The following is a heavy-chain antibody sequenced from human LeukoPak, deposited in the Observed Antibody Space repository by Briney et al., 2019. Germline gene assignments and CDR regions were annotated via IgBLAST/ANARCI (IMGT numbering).Heavy chain of an antibody. CDR3: ARDDYDFWSGRPRELDY. CDR1: GYTFTSYG. CDR2: ISAYNGNT. D-gene: IGHD3-3*01. Sequence: ASVTVSCKASGYTFTSYGISWVRQAPGQGLEWVGWISAYNGNTNYAQKLQGRVTMTTDTSTSTAYMELRSLRSDDTAVYYCARDDYDFWSGRPRELDYWGQGTLVTVSS. J-gene: IGHJ4*02. V-gene: IGHV1-18*01.